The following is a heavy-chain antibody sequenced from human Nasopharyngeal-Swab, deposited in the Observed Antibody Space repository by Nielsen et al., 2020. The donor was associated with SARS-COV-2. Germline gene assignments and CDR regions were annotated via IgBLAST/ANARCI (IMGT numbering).Heavy chain of an antibody. Sequence: ASVKVSCKVSGYTLTELSMHWVRQAPGKGLEWMGGFDPEDGETIYAQKFQGRVAMTEDTSTDTAYIELSSLRSEDTAVYYCATSPVVPAARDDAFDIWGQGTMVTVSS. CDR1: GYTLTELS. CDR3: ATSPVVPAARDDAFDI. D-gene: IGHD2-2*01. V-gene: IGHV1-24*01. CDR2: FDPEDGET. J-gene: IGHJ3*02.